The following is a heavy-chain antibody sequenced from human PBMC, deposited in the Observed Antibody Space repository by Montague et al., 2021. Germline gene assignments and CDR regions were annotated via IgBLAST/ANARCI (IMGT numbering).Heavy chain of an antibody. CDR2: IFGTGDT. CDR1: GGPMRDYY. CDR3: VRRDNMGGAFLDH. J-gene: IGHJ4*02. V-gene: IGHV4-4*08. Sequence: SDPLSLPFPLSGGPMRDYYWSWIRHSPGKGLEWIGYIFGTGDTTYNPSLSRRVTISIDTSKNQFFLELTSVTAADTAVYYCVRRDNMGGAFLDHWGQGRLVTVSS. D-gene: IGHD2-21*01.